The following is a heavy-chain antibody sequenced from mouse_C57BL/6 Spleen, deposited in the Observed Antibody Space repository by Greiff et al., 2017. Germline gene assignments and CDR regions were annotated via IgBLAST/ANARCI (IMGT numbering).Heavy chain of an antibody. J-gene: IGHJ1*03. CDR3: ARHEEGGYDYDGGWYFDV. D-gene: IGHD2-4*01. CDR1: GYTFTEYT. V-gene: IGHV1-62-2*01. CDR2: FYPGSGSI. Sequence: QVQLKQSGAELVKPGASVKLSCKASGYTFTEYTIHWVKQRSGQGLEWIGWFYPGSGSIKSNEKFKDKATLTADKSSSTVYMELSRLTSEDSAVYCCARHEEGGYDYDGGWYFDVWGTGTTVTVSS.